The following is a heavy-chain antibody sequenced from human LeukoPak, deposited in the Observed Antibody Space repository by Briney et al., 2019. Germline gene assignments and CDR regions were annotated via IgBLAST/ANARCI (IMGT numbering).Heavy chain of an antibody. D-gene: IGHD5-18*01. V-gene: IGHV3-48*01. CDR1: GFTFSSYS. Sequence: GGSLRLSCAPSGFTFSSYSMNWVRQAPGKGLEWVSYISSSSSTIYYADSVKGRFTISRDNAKNSLYLQMNSLRAEDTAVYYCARDRLVRGYSYGEVDYWGQGTLVTVSS. CDR3: ARDRLVRGYSYGEVDY. J-gene: IGHJ4*02. CDR2: ISSSSSTI.